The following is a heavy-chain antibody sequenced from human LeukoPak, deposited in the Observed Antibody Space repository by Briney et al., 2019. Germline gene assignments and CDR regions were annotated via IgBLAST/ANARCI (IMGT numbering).Heavy chain of an antibody. CDR3: ARRGGATFDY. CDR2: IYYSGST. J-gene: IGHJ4*02. V-gene: IGHV4-39*01. D-gene: IGHD1-26*01. Sequence: SETLSLTCTVSGGSISSSSYYWGWIRQPPGKGLEWIGSIYYSGSTYYNPSLKSRVTISVDTSKNQFSLKLSSVTAADTAVCYCARRGGATFDYWGQGTLVTVSS. CDR1: GGSISSSSYY.